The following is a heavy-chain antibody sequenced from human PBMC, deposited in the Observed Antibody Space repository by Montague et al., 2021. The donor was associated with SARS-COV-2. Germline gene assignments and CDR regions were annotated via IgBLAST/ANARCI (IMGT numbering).Heavy chain of an antibody. J-gene: IGHJ5*02. CDR1: GGPITSYY. V-gene: IGHV4-59*01. CDR3: ARGLENDGSGSHHFDP. D-gene: IGHD3-10*01. CDR2: IYHSGST. Sequence: SETLSLTCAVSGGPITSYYWNWIRLPQRTGLEYIGYIYHSGSTTSNPSLTSRVSISVDTSKNQFSLKLRSVTAADTAVYYCARGLENDGSGSHHFDPWGQGTLVTVSS.